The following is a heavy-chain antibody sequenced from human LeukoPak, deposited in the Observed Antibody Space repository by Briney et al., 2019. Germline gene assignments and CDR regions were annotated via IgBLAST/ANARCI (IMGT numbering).Heavy chain of an antibody. D-gene: IGHD1-26*01. J-gene: IGHJ4*02. CDR2: IRYDGSNK. CDR3: ANGVGATIDY. V-gene: IGHV3-30*02. Sequence: HPGGSLRLSCAASGFTFSSYGMHWVRQAPGKGLEWVAFIRYDGSNKYYADSVKGRFTISRDNSKNTLYLQMNSLRAEDTAVYYCANGVGATIDYWGQGTLVTVSS. CDR1: GFTFSSYG.